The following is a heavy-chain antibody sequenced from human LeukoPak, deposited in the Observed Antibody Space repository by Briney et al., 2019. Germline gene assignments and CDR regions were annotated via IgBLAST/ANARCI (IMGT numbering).Heavy chain of an antibody. CDR2: INHSGST. J-gene: IGHJ4*02. Sequence: PSETLSLTCAVYGGSFSGYYWSWIRQPPGKGLEWIGEINHSGSTNYNPSLKSRVTISVDTSKNQFSLKLSSVTAADTAVYYCARRGQLVRYWGQGTLVTVSS. CDR3: ARRGQLVRY. CDR1: GGSFSGYY. V-gene: IGHV4-34*01. D-gene: IGHD6-13*01.